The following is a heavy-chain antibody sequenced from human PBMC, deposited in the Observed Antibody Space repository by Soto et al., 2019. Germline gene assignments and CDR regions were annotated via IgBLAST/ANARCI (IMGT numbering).Heavy chain of an antibody. CDR1: GFTFSSYA. J-gene: IGHJ4*02. Sequence: PGRSLRLSCAASGFTFSSYAMNWVRQAPGRGLEWVAYIGRTSTTIYYAGSVRGRFTISRDDAKNSLYLQMNNLRDEDTAVYYCARGPLVGHYFDYWGQGTLVTVSS. D-gene: IGHD3-16*02. CDR3: ARGPLVGHYFDY. CDR2: IGRTSTTI. V-gene: IGHV3-48*02.